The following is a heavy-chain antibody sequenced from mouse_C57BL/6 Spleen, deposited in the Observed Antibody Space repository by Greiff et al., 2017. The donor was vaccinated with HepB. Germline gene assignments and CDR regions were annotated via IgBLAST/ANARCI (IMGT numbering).Heavy chain of an antibody. V-gene: IGHV1-66*01. CDR3: ARSQEYGYEVWFAY. CDR1: GYSFTSYY. J-gene: IGHJ3*01. CDR2: IYPGSGNT. Sequence: VQLQQSGPELVKPGASVKISCKASGYSFTSYYIHWVKQRPGQGLEWIGWIYPGSGNTKYNEKFKGKAKLTADTSSSTAYMQLSSLTSEDSAVYYCARSQEYGYEVWFAYWGQGTLVTVSA. D-gene: IGHD2-2*01.